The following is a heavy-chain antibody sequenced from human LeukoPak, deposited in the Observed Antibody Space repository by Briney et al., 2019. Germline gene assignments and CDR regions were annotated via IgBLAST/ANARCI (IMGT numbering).Heavy chain of an antibody. CDR1: GCTFSSHV. V-gene: IGHV1-69*13. CDR2: ILPVFGTT. Sequence: ASVKVSCKASGCTFSSHVINWVRQGPGQGLEWMGGILPVFGTTNYGQIFQARVTITADESTNTAYMEMSNLKSDDTAVYYCARAMGATNFLSPFDFWGQGTLVTVSS. D-gene: IGHD1-26*01. CDR3: ARAMGATNFLSPFDF. J-gene: IGHJ4*02.